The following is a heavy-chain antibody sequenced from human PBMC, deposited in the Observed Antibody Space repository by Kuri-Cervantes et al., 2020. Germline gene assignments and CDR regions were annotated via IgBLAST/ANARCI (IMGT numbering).Heavy chain of an antibody. CDR3: ARKACSGGTCHFDY. D-gene: IGHD2-15*01. V-gene: IGHV3-21*01. Sequence: GESLKISCAASGFTFSYYSMNWVRQAPGKGLEWVSSISSTSNSISYADSVKGRFTISRDNAKNSLYLQMNGLRAEDTAVYYCARKACSGGTCHFDYWGQGTLVTVSS. CDR1: GFTFSYYS. CDR2: ISSTSNSI. J-gene: IGHJ4*02.